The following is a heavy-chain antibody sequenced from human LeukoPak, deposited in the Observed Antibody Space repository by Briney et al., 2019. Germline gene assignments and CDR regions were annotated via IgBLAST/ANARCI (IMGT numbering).Heavy chain of an antibody. CDR2: ISSNGSTI. V-gene: IGHV3-48*01. CDR3: VRGPKTSFDY. Sequence: GGSQRLSCAASALTFSDYSMNWVRQAPGKGLEWISYISSNGSTIYYAASVKGRFTISRDSAKNSLYLQMNGLRAEDTAIYYCVRGPKTSFDYWGQGTLVTVSS. J-gene: IGHJ4*02. CDR1: ALTFSDYS.